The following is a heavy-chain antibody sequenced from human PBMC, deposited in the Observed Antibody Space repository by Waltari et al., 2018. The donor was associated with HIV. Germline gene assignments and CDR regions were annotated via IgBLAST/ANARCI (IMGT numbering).Heavy chain of an antibody. V-gene: IGHV4-34*01. D-gene: IGHD1-26*01. CDR3: ARKEVGATLKNAFDI. CDR1: GESFSGYY. CDR2: INQSGRT. J-gene: IGHJ3*02. Sequence: QVQLQQWGAGLLKPSETLSLTCAVYGESFSGYYWSWIRQHPGKGLEWIGEINQSGRTKYNPSLKSRVSRSVDTSKKQFSLKLYSVTAADTAVYYCARKEVGATLKNAFDIWGPGTLVTASS.